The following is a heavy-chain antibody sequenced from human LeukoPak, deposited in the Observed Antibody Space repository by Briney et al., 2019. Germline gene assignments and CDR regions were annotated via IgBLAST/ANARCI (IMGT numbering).Heavy chain of an antibody. D-gene: IGHD3-22*01. Sequence: PSDTLSLTCIVSGGSISRYYWSWIRQPPGKGLDWIGYIHHSGSTNYNPFLKSRVTISVDTSKNHFTLKLSSVTAADTAVYYCASESSGYYYPYYWGQGNLVTVSS. J-gene: IGHJ4*02. CDR2: IHHSGST. CDR3: ASESSGYYYPYY. CDR1: GGSISRYY. V-gene: IGHV4-59*07.